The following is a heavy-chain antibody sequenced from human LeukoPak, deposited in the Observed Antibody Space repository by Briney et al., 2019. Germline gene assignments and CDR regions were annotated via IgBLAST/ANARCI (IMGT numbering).Heavy chain of an antibody. CDR2: FTDSGDFT. CDR1: GFTFSTYA. Sequence: GGSLRLFCASSGFTFSTYAMTWVRQAPGKGLEWVSTFTDSGDFTFYADSVKGRFTISRDSSKNTLYLQMNSLRTEDTAVYYCARDVELMGWFDPWGQGTQVTVSS. CDR3: ARDVELMGWFDP. D-gene: IGHD5-24*01. V-gene: IGHV3-23*01. J-gene: IGHJ5*02.